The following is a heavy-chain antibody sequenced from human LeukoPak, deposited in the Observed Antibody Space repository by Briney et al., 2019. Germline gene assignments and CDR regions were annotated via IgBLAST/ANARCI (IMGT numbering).Heavy chain of an antibody. D-gene: IGHD5-12*01. J-gene: IGHJ4*02. V-gene: IGHV3-30-3*01. CDR2: ISYDGSNK. CDR3: ARDGDIVATIVGAIKD. Sequence: PGGSLRLSCAASGFTFSSYAMHWVRQAPGKGLEWVAVISYDGSNKYYADSVKGRFTISRDNSKNTLYLQMNSLRAEDTAVYYCARDGDIVATIVGAIKDWGQGTLVTVSS. CDR1: GFTFSSYA.